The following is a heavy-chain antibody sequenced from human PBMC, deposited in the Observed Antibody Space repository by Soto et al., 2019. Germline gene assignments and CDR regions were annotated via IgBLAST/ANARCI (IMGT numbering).Heavy chain of an antibody. J-gene: IGHJ6*02. CDR3: ARERGKWELLYYYYYGMDV. D-gene: IGHD1-26*01. Sequence: GGSLRLSCEASGFIFSNHAMSWVRQAPGKGLEWVSAISGNGIATYYADSVKGRFTISRDNSKNTLYLQMNSLRAEDTAVYYCARERGKWELLYYYYYGMDVWGQGTTVTVSS. CDR1: GFIFSNHA. CDR2: ISGNGIAT. V-gene: IGHV3-23*01.